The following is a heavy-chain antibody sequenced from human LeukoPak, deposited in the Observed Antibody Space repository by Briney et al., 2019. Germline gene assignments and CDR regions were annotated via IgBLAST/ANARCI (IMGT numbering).Heavy chain of an antibody. J-gene: IGHJ4*02. Sequence: SETLSLTCTVSGYSISSGYYWGWIRQPPGKGLEWIGSIYHSGSTYYNPSLKSRVTISVDTSKNQFSLKLSSVTAADTAVYYCARRDYGDDDYWGQGTLVTVSS. V-gene: IGHV4-38-2*02. D-gene: IGHD4-17*01. CDR1: GYSISSGYY. CDR3: ARRDYGDDDY. CDR2: IYHSGST.